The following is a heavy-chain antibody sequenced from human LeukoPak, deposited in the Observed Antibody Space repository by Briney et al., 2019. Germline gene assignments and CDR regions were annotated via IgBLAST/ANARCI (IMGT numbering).Heavy chain of an antibody. CDR3: ARDGTAQQLVHYFDY. CDR2: IWYDGSNK. D-gene: IGHD6-13*01. CDR1: GFTFSSYG. Sequence: GRSLRLSCAASGFTFSSYGMHWVRQAPGKGLEWVAVIWYDGSNKYYADSVKGRFTISRDNSKNTVYLQMNSLRVEDTAVYYCARDGTAQQLVHYFDYWGQGTLVTVSS. V-gene: IGHV3-33*01. J-gene: IGHJ4*02.